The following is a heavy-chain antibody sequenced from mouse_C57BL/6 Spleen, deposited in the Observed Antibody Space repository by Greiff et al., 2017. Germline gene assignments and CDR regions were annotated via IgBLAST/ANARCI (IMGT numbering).Heavy chain of an antibody. Sequence: QVQLKQSGAELMKPGASVKLSCKATGYTFTGYWIEWVKQRPGHGLEWIGEILPGSGSTNYNQKFKGKATFTADTSSNVAYMQLSSLTTEDSAIYYCARRDYGKYWGWFAYWGQGTLVTVSA. CDR3: ARRDYGKYWGWFAY. CDR2: ILPGSGST. CDR1: GYTFTGYW. J-gene: IGHJ3*01. D-gene: IGHD2-1*01. V-gene: IGHV1-9*01.